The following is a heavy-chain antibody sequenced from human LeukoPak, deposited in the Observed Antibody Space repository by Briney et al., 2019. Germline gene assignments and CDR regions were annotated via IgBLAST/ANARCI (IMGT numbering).Heavy chain of an antibody. V-gene: IGHV1-18*01. CDR1: GYTFTSYG. D-gene: IGHD1-1*01. Sequence: ASVKVSCKASGYTFTSYGISWVRQAPGQGLEWMGWISAYNGNTNYAQKLQGRVTMTTDTSTSTAYMELRSLRSDDTAVYYCAGVSGPRALWKGAGAFDIWGQGTMVTVSS. J-gene: IGHJ3*02. CDR3: AGVSGPRALWKGAGAFDI. CDR2: ISAYNGNT.